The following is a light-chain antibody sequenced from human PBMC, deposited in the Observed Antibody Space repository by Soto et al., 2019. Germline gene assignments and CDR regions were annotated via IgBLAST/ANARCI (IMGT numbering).Light chain of an antibody. CDR1: SSEVGGYNY. CDR2: EVS. Sequence: QSVLTQPPSASGSPGQSVTISCTGTSSEVGGYNYVSWYQQHPGKAPKLMIYEVSKRPSGVPDRFSGSKSGNTASLTVSGPQAEDEADYYCSSYAGSNNLGVFGTGTKVTVL. J-gene: IGLJ1*01. V-gene: IGLV2-8*01. CDR3: SSYAGSNNLGV.